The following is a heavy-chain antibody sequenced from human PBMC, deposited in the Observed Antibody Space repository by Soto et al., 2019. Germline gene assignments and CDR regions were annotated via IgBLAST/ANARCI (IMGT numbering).Heavy chain of an antibody. D-gene: IGHD3-22*01. Sequence: SGPTLVNPTQTLTLTCTFSGFSLSTSGVGVGWIRQPPGEALEWLALIYWDDDKRYSPSLKSRLTITKDTSKNQVVLTMTNIDPVDTATYYCAHDSSGYYGMDVWGQGTTVTVSS. V-gene: IGHV2-5*02. CDR1: GFSLSTSGVG. CDR2: IYWDDDK. CDR3: AHDSSGYYGMDV. J-gene: IGHJ6*02.